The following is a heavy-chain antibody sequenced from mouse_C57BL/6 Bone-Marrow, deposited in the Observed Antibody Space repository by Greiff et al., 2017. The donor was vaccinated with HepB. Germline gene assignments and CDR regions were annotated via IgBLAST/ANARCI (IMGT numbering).Heavy chain of an antibody. Sequence: VQLQQSGAELVKPGASVKLSCKASGYTFTSYWMQWVKQRPGQGLEWIGEIDPSDSYTNYNHKFKGKATLTVDTSSSTAYMQLSSLTSEDSAVYYSARGGVFDYWGQGTTLTVSS. V-gene: IGHV1-50*01. CDR3: ARGGVFDY. CDR1: GYTFTSYW. J-gene: IGHJ2*01. CDR2: IDPSDSYT.